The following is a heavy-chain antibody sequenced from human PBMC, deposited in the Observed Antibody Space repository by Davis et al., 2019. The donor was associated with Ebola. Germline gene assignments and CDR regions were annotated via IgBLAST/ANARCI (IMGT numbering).Heavy chain of an antibody. J-gene: IGHJ4*02. CDR2: ISASDGTI. CDR1: GFTFSNYA. D-gene: IGHD1-26*01. CDR3: AKARVDSGSNPIFDY. Sequence: GEPLKISCAASGFTFSNYAMSWVRQAPGKGLEWVASISASDGTIKYAESVKGRFTISRDNSKSTLYLQMNSLRGEDTAVYYCAKARVDSGSNPIFDYWGRGTLVTVSS. V-gene: IGHV3-23*01.